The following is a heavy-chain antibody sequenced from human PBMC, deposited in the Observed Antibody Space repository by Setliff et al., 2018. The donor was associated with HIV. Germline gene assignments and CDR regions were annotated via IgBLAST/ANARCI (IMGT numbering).Heavy chain of an antibody. D-gene: IGHD6-19*01. CDR1: GLTLGDYT. Sequence: LRLSCTGSGLTLGDYTMSWFRQAPGKGLEWVGFIRSKTYGGTTEYAASVKGRFIISRDDSKGIAYLQMNSLKVEDTAVYYCSRDSGYSSGSPRPFDYWGQGTLVTVSS. J-gene: IGHJ4*02. CDR2: IRSKTYGGTT. V-gene: IGHV3-49*03. CDR3: SRDSGYSSGSPRPFDY.